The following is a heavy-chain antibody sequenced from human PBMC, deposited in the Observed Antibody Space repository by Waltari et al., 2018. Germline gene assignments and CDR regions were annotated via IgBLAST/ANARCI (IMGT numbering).Heavy chain of an antibody. CDR1: GYSFNTYW. Sequence: EVRLVQSGSVVKKPGDFLRISCQGAGYSFNTYWIGGVRQVRGRGLEWVAFINPVESNMSYVPSFRRQVTIAADTAVSTASLQWSSLKASHTGMYYCATTNGDYWGQGSLVIVSS. CDR2: INPVESNM. J-gene: IGHJ4*02. D-gene: IGHD2-8*01. V-gene: IGHV5-51*01. CDR3: ATTNGDY.